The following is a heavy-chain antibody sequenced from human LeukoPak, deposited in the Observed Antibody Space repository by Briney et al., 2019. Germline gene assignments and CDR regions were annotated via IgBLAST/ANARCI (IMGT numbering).Heavy chain of an antibody. CDR3: ARDTTVASGMQF. CDR1: GGSISTYS. CDR2: VVTTTT. Sequence: PSETLSLTCTVSGGSISTYSWTWVRQSPGKGLEWIGSVVTTTTNYSPALRSRVAISVHTSKNQFSLRLEPVTTADTAVYYCARDTTVASGMQFWGQGALVTVSS. J-gene: IGHJ4*02. V-gene: IGHV4-4*07. D-gene: IGHD6-19*01.